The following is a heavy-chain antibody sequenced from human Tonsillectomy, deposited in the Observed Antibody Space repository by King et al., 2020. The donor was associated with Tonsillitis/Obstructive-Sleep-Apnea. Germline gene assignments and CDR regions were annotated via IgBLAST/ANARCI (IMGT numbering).Heavy chain of an antibody. D-gene: IGHD2-2*01. CDR3: ARDSYCSSTSCLDY. J-gene: IGHJ4*02. V-gene: IGHV3-33*01. CDR1: GFTFSSYG. CDR2: IWYDGSNK. Sequence: QLVQSGGGVVQPGRSLRLSCAASGFTFSSYGMHWVRQAPGKGLEWVAVIWYDGSNKYYAASVKGRFTISRDNSKNTLYLQMNSLRAEDTAVYYCARDSYCSSTSCLDYWGQGTLVTVSS.